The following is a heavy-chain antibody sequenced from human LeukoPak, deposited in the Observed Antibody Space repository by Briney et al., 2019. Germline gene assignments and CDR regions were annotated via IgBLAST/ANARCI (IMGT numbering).Heavy chain of an antibody. D-gene: IGHD3-10*01. CDR2: IYSGGGT. CDR1: EFSVGSNY. V-gene: IGHV3-66*04. J-gene: IGHJ4*02. CDR3: ARRAPRRWFGEPLSGAKYYFDY. Sequence: GGSLRLSCAASEFSVGSNYMTWVRQAPGKGLEWVSVIYSGGGTYYADSVKGRFTISRDNSKNTVYLQMNSLRAEDTAVYYCARRAPRRWFGEPLSGAKYYFDYWGQGTLVTVSS.